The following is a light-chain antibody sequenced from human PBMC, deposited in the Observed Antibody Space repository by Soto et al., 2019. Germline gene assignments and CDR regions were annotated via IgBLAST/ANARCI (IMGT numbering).Light chain of an antibody. CDR3: QQYNNWPYT. CDR1: QRVSSN. J-gene: IGKJ2*01. V-gene: IGKV3-15*01. CDR2: GAS. Sequence: EIVMTQSPATLSVSPGGSATLSCRASQRVSSNFGWYRQKPGQAPTLLIYGASTRPTGIPARFSGSGSGTEFTLTISSLQSEDFAVYYCQQYNNWPYTFGQGTKLEIK.